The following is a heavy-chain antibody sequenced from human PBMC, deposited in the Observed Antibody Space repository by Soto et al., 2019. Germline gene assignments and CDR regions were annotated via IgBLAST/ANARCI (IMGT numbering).Heavy chain of an antibody. CDR2: INPNSGGT. J-gene: IGHJ4*02. V-gene: IGHV1-2*04. CDR1: GYTFTGYY. D-gene: IGHD6-19*01. Sequence: ASVKVSCKASGYTFTGYYMHWVRQAPGQGLEWMGWINPNSGGTNYAQKFQGWVTMTRDTSISTAYMELSRLRSDDTAVYYCARARYSSGWNRTPHPIDYWGQGTLVTVSS. CDR3: ARARYSSGWNRTPHPIDY.